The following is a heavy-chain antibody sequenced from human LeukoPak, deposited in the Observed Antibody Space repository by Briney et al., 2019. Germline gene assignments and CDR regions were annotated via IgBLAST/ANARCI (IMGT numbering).Heavy chain of an antibody. CDR3: ARHNLMGHYYDSSEGEYFDY. CDR2: IYYSGST. V-gene: IGHV4-39*01. Sequence: SETLSLTCTVSGGSISSSSYYWGWIRQPPGKGLEWIGSIYYSGSTYYNPSLKSRVTISVDTSKNQFSLKLSSVTAADTAVYYCARHNLMGHYYDSSEGEYFDYWGQGTLVTVSS. D-gene: IGHD3-22*01. J-gene: IGHJ4*02. CDR1: GGSISSSSYY.